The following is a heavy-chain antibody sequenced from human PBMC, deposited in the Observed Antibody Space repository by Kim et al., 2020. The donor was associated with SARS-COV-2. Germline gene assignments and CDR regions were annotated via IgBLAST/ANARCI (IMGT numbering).Heavy chain of an antibody. CDR3: ASGARAAADWDYFDY. V-gene: IGHV1-2*04. CDR2: INPNSGGT. J-gene: IGHJ4*02. D-gene: IGHD6-13*01. CDR1: GYTFTGYY. Sequence: ASVKVSCKASGYTFTGYYMHWVRQAPGQGLEWMGWINPNSGGTNYAQNFQGWVTMTRDTSISTAYMELSRLRSDDTAVYYCASGARAAADWDYFDYWGQGTLVTVSS.